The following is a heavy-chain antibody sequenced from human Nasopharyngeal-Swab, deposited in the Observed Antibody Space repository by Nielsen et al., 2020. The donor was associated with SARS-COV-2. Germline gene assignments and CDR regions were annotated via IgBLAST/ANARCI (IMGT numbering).Heavy chain of an antibody. J-gene: IGHJ1*01. CDR2: ISYDGGNK. CDR3: ARGYSGSYYEYFQH. V-gene: IGHV3-30*04. Sequence: GGSLRLSCAASGFTFSSYAMNWVRQAPGKGLEWVAVISYDGGNKYYADSVKGRSTISRDNSKNTLYLQMNSLRAEDTAVYYCARGYSGSYYEYFQHWGQGTLVTVSS. D-gene: IGHD1-26*01. CDR1: GFTFSSYA.